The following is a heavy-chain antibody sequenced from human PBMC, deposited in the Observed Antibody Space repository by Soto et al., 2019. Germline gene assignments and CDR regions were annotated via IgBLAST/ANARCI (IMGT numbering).Heavy chain of an antibody. CDR2: IKQDGSEN. J-gene: IGHJ4*02. CDR3: ARGRYCSGGRCYFDY. CDR1: GFTFSNYW. V-gene: IGHV3-7*04. Sequence: GGSLRLSCAASGFTFSNYWMSWVRQAPGEGLEWVANIKQDGSENSYVDSVKGRFTISRDNAKNSVYLQMNSLRAEDTAVYYCARGRYCSGGRCYFDYWGQGTPVTSPQ. D-gene: IGHD2-15*01.